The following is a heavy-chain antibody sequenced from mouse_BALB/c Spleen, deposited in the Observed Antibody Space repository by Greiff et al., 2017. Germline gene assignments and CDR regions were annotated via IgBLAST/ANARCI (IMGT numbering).Heavy chain of an antibody. V-gene: IGHV3-2*02. CDR1: GYSITSDYA. CDR2: ISYSGST. J-gene: IGHJ1*01. D-gene: IGHD1-1*01. Sequence: EVKLVESGPGLVKPSQSLSLTCTVTGYSITSDYAWNWIRQFPGNKLEWMGYISYSGSTSYNPSLKSRISITRDTSKNQFFLQLNSVTTEDTATYYCALYGSSYDWYFDVWGAGTTVTVSS. CDR3: ALYGSSYDWYFDV.